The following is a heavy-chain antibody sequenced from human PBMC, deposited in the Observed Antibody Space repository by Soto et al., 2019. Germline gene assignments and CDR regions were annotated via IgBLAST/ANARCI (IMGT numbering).Heavy chain of an antibody. CDR3: AKTPYDFWSSGQYLFDH. Sequence: GGSLRLSCTVSGFSFGSHAMSWVRQAPGKGLECVSGISGSGGTTFYADSVKGRFTISRDNSKKTLYLQMDSLRAEDTAIYYCAKTPYDFWSSGQYLFDHWGQGTLVTVSS. CDR2: ISGSGGTT. D-gene: IGHD3-3*01. CDR1: GFSFGSHA. V-gene: IGHV3-23*01. J-gene: IGHJ4*02.